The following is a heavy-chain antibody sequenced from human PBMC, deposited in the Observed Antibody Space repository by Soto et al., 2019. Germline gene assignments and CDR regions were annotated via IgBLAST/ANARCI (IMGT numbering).Heavy chain of an antibody. CDR2: IIPIFGTA. CDR1: GGTFSSYA. CDR3: ARGRGVVVPAAMPHYYYGMDV. D-gene: IGHD2-2*01. J-gene: IGHJ6*02. Sequence: QVQLVQSGAEVKKPGSSVKVSCKASGGTFSSYAISWVRQAPGQGLEWMGGIIPIFGTANYAQKFQGRVTITAAESTSTAYMELSSLRSEDTAVYYCARGRGVVVPAAMPHYYYGMDVWGQGTTVTVSS. V-gene: IGHV1-69*12.